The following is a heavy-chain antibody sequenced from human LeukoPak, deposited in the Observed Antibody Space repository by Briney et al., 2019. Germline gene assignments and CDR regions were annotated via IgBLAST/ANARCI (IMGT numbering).Heavy chain of an antibody. CDR3: AKDVAPDSGWDLDY. J-gene: IGHJ4*02. D-gene: IGHD6-19*01. Sequence: PGGSLRLSCAVSGLTFSTYSMTWVRQGPGKGLEWVSSIYNSGAKIFYADSVKGRFTISRDNSKNMPYLQMNSLRVEDTAVYYCAKDVAPDSGWDLDYWGQGTLVTVSS. CDR1: GLTFSTYS. CDR2: IYNSGAKI. V-gene: IGHV3-23*01.